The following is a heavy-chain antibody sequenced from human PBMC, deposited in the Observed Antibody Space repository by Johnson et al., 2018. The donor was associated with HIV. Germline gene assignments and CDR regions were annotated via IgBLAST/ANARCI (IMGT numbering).Heavy chain of an antibody. D-gene: IGHD3-22*01. CDR2: IILNSGSI. J-gene: IGHJ3*02. CDR3: ARAGANYYYDSSGYGAFDI. Sequence: VQLVESGGGVVRPGGSLRLSCAPSGFTFDDHAMHWVRQAPGKGLEWVSGIILNSGSIAYADSVKGRFTISRDNAKNSLYLQMNSLRAEDTAVYYCARAGANYYYDSSGYGAFDIWGQGTMVTVSS. CDR1: GFTFDDHA. V-gene: IGHV3-9*01.